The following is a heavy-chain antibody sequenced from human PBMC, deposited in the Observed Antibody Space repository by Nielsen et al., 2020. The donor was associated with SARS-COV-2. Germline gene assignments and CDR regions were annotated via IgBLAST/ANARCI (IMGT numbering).Heavy chain of an antibody. V-gene: IGHV3-48*03. CDR3: AREEGTNPGDV. Sequence: GESLKISCAASGFTFSRYEMSWVRQAPGKGLEWVSYISSTGDTIYYADSVKGRFTISRDNAKNSLYLQMNSLRAEDTAVYYCAREEGTNPGDVWGQGTTVTVSS. CDR2: ISSTGDTI. J-gene: IGHJ6*02. D-gene: IGHD1-1*01. CDR1: GFTFSRYE.